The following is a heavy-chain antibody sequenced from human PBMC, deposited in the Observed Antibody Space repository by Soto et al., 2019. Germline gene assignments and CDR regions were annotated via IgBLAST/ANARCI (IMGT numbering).Heavy chain of an antibody. V-gene: IGHV1-18*01. Sequence: ASVKVSCKASCYTFTSYGISWVRQAPGQGLEWMGWISAYNGNTNYAQKLQGRVTMTTDTSTNTAYMELRSLRSDDTAVYYCAGVPGLTGTMPFWGQGTMVTVSS. CDR3: AGVPGLTGTMPF. CDR2: ISAYNGNT. CDR1: CYTFTSYG. J-gene: IGHJ3*01. D-gene: IGHD3-9*01.